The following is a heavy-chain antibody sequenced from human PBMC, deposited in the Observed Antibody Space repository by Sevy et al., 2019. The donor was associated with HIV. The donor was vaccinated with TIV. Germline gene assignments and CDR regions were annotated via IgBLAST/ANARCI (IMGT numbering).Heavy chain of an antibody. D-gene: IGHD3-16*02. CDR1: GFTFSSYG. V-gene: IGHV3-33*01. CDR2: IWYDGSNK. Sequence: QLGGSLRLSCAASGFTFSSYGMHWVRQAPGKGLEWVAVIWYDGSNKYYADSVKGRFTISRDNSKNTLYLQMNSLRAEDTAVYYCARDRVSMITFGGVIVIDQYYYYYGMDVWGQGTTVTVSS. J-gene: IGHJ6*02. CDR3: ARDRVSMITFGGVIVIDQYYYYYGMDV.